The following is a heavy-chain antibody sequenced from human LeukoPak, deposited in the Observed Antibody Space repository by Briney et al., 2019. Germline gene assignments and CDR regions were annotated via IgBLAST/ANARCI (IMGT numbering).Heavy chain of an antibody. J-gene: IGHJ4*02. Sequence: GGSPRLSLAAAGFTFNRRGGHLVRQAPGKGREWVAFIRYDGGETFYADFVKGRFTISRDNSKNTLSLQLNTLRPEDTALYYCAKDGDDCIDYWGPGTLVTVSS. V-gene: IGHV3-30*02. CDR2: IRYDGGET. D-gene: IGHD2-21*01. CDR1: GFTFNRRG. CDR3: AKDGDDCIDY.